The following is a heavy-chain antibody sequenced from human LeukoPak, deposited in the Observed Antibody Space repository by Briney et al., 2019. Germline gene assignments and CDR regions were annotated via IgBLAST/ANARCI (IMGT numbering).Heavy chain of an antibody. D-gene: IGHD3-3*01. CDR3: ARERDDFWSGYWARVNYYHGMDV. J-gene: IGHJ6*02. V-gene: IGHV3-23*01. CDR2: ISGSGDST. CDR1: GFTFSSYA. Sequence: GGSLRLSCAASGFTFSSYAMSWVRQAPGKGLEWVSAISGSGDSTYYGDSVKGRFTISRDNSKNTLYLQMNSLRAEDTAVYYCARERDDFWSGYWARVNYYHGMDVWGQGTTVTVSS.